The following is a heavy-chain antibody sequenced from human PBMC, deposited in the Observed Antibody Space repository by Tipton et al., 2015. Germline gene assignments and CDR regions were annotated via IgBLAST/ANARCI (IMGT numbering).Heavy chain of an antibody. Sequence: TLSLTCAVYGGSFSGYYWSWIRQPPGKGLEWIGYIYYSGSTNYNPSLKSRVTISVDTSKNQFSLKLSSVTAADTAVYYCARVPLHCSGGSCQYYYYGMDVWGQGTTVIVSS. D-gene: IGHD2-15*01. CDR3: ARVPLHCSGGSCQYYYYGMDV. CDR1: GGSFSGYY. CDR2: IYYSGST. V-gene: IGHV4-59*01. J-gene: IGHJ6*02.